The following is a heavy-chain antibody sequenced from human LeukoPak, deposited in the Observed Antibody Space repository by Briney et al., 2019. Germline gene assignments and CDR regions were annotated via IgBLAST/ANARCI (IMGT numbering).Heavy chain of an antibody. Sequence: SETLSLTCAVFDDSIYTNKWWSWVRQPLGKGLEWIGEVSQTGTTYYDPSLTGRITISVDRSRNQFSLTLRSATAADTGVYYCASHMAVPGTRGFDDWGQGIPVTVSS. V-gene: IGHV4-4*02. D-gene: IGHD6-19*01. J-gene: IGHJ4*02. CDR1: DDSIYTNKW. CDR3: ASHMAVPGTRGFDD. CDR2: VSQTGTT.